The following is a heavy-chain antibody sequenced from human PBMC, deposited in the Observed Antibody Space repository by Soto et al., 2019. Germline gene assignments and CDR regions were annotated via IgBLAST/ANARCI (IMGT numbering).Heavy chain of an antibody. D-gene: IGHD6-13*01. CDR3: ARGDSSSWLHDYYGMDV. CDR2: IYYSGST. CDR1: GGSISSYY. Sequence: PSETLSLTCTVSGGSISSYYWSWIRQPPGKGLEWIGYIYYSGSTNYNPSLKSRVTIPVDTSKNQFSLKLSSVTAADTAVYYCARGDSSSWLHDYYGMDVWGQGTTVTVSS. J-gene: IGHJ6*02. V-gene: IGHV4-59*01.